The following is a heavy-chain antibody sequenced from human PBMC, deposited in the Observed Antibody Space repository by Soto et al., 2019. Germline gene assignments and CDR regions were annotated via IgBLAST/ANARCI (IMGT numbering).Heavy chain of an antibody. CDR2: ISYDGSNK. J-gene: IGHJ4*02. Sequence: GSLVLACAASGFTFSSYAMHWVRQAPGKGLEWVAVISYDGSNKYYADSVKGRFTISRDNSKSTLYLQMNSLRAEDTAVYYCERTVVPAATPFDYWGQGTLVTVYS. D-gene: IGHD2-2*01. CDR1: GFTFSSYA. V-gene: IGHV3-30-3*01. CDR3: ERTVVPAATPFDY.